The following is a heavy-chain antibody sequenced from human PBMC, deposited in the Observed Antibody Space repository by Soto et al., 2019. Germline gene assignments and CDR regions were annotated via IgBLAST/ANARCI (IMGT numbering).Heavy chain of an antibody. CDR1: GYTFTSYD. D-gene: IGHD6-13*01. CDR3: ARGLELAAAGNHYYYYMDV. CDR2: VNPNSGNT. V-gene: IGHV1-8*01. J-gene: IGHJ6*03. Sequence: ASVKVSCKASGYTFTSYDINWVRQATGQGLEWMGWVNPNSGNTGYAQKFQGRVTMTRNTPISTAYMELSSLRSEDTAVYYCARGLELAAAGNHYYYYMDVWAKGNTVTVSS.